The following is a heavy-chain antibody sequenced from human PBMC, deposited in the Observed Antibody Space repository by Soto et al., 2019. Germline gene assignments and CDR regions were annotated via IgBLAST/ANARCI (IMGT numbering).Heavy chain of an antibody. J-gene: IGHJ4*02. CDR2: IYYSGST. CDR1: GGSMSNYY. D-gene: IGHD3-22*01. CDR3: ARVRDNTGYHYYFDY. Sequence: QVQLQESGPGLMKPSETLSLTCSVSGGSMSNYYWTWIRQPPGKGLEWIGNIYYSGSTNYNPSLRGRLTISVDTSKTQFSLKLSSVTTADTAVYYCARVRDNTGYHYYFDYWGQGTLVTVSS. V-gene: IGHV4-59*01.